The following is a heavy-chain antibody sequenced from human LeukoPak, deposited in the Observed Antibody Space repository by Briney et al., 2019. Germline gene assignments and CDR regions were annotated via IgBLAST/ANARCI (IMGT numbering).Heavy chain of an antibody. Sequence: GASVKVSCKASGYTFTGYYMHWVRQAPGQGLEWMGWINPNSGGTNYAQKFQGRVTMTRDTSISTAYMELSRLRSDDTAVYYCARLRPVYSSSRYGPLYYWGQGTLVTVSS. CDR2: INPNSGGT. CDR1: GYTFTGYY. D-gene: IGHD6-13*01. J-gene: IGHJ4*02. CDR3: ARLRPVYSSSRYGPLYY. V-gene: IGHV1-2*02.